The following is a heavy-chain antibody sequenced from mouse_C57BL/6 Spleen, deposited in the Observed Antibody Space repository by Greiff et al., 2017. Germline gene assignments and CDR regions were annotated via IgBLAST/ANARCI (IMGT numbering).Heavy chain of an antibody. CDR1: GFNIKDYY. J-gene: IGHJ1*03. Sequence: VQLQQSGAELVRPGASVKLSCTASGFNIKDYYMHWVKQRPEQGLEWIGRIDPEDGDTEYAPNFQGKVTITADTASNTAYLQLSSLTSEDTAVYYCTPPTVVATEYFDVWGTGTTVTVSS. CDR2: IDPEDGDT. D-gene: IGHD1-1*01. V-gene: IGHV14-1*01. CDR3: TPPTVVATEYFDV.